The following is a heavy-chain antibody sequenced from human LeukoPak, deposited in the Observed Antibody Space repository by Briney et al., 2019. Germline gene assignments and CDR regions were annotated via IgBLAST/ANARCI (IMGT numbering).Heavy chain of an antibody. CDR1: GGTFSSYA. CDR3: AAEDSGSYLSYFDY. V-gene: IGHV1-69*05. D-gene: IGHD1-26*01. Sequence: SVKLSCKASGGTFSSYAISWVRQAPGQGLEWTGGIIPIFGTANYAQKFQGRVTITTDESTSTAYMELSSLRSEDTAVYYCAAEDSGSYLSYFDYCGQRTLVTVSS. CDR2: IIPIFGTA. J-gene: IGHJ4*02.